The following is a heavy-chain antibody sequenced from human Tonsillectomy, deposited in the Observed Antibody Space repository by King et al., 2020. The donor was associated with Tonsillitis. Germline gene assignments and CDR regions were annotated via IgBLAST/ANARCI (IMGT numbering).Heavy chain of an antibody. CDR3: AGLAYSSLLWFDP. CDR2: IYYSGST. CDR1: GGSISSYY. Sequence: QLQESGPGLVKPSETLSLTCTVSGGSISSYYWSWIRQPPGKGLEWIGYIYYSGSTNYNPSLKSRVTISVDTSKNQFSLKLSSVTAADTAVYYCAGLAYSSLLWFDPWGQGTLVTVSS. D-gene: IGHD6-13*01. V-gene: IGHV4-59*08. J-gene: IGHJ5*02.